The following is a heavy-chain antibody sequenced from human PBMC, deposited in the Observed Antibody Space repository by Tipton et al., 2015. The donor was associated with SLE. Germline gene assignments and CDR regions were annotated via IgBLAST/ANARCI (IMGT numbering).Heavy chain of an antibody. V-gene: IGHV4-59*08. CDR3: ARLVVVVAATGHFDY. J-gene: IGHJ4*02. CDR2: IYYSGNT. CDR1: GGSISSYY. Sequence: TLSLTCTVSGGSISSYYWSWIRQPPGKGLEWIGYIYYSGNTNYNPSLKSRVTISVDTSKNQFSLKLSSVTAADTAVYYCARLVVVVAATGHFDYWGQGALVTVSS. D-gene: IGHD2-15*01.